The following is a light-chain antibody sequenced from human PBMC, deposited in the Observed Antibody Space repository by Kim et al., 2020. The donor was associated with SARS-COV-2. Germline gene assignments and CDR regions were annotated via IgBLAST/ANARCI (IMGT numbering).Light chain of an antibody. Sequence: EIVMTQSPATLSVSPGERATLSCRASQSVSSNLAWYQQKPGQAPRLLIYGASTRATGIPGRFSGSGSGTEFTLTISSLQSEDFAVYYCQQYSHSPLTFGGGAKVYIK. CDR1: QSVSSN. CDR3: QQYSHSPLT. V-gene: IGKV3-15*01. CDR2: GAS. J-gene: IGKJ4*01.